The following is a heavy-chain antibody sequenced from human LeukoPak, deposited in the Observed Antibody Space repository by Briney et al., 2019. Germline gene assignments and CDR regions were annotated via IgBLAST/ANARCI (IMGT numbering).Heavy chain of an antibody. CDR3: AKDNIHCSSTSCYSGYYAMDV. CDR2: ISYDGNNK. J-gene: IGHJ6*04. Sequence: GGSLRLSCAASGFTFSTYGMHWVRQAPGKGLEWVTFISYDGNNKYYVDSVKGRFTISRDNSKSMLYLQMDSLRAEDTAVYYCAKDNIHCSSTSCYSGYYAMDVWGKGTTVTVSS. V-gene: IGHV3-30*18. CDR1: GFTFSTYG. D-gene: IGHD2-2*01.